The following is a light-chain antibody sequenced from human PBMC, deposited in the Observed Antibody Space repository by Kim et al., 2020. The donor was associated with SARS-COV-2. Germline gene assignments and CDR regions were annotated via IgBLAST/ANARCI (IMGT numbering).Light chain of an antibody. CDR1: SYNIGSNT. J-gene: IGLJ3*02. CDR2: SNN. V-gene: IGLV1-44*01. CDR3: AAWDDNLNAWV. Sequence: GQRVPISCSGSSYNIGSNTVNWCRQLPGTAPKLLIYSNNPRPSGVPDRCSGSKSGTSASLAISGLQSEDEADYYCAAWDDNLNAWVFGGGTQLTVL.